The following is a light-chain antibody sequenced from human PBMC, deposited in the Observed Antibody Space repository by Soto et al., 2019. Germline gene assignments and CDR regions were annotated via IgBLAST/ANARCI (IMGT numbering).Light chain of an antibody. CDR2: GNN. CDR1: SSNIGAYYD. CDR3: QSYDNSLSGYV. V-gene: IGLV1-40*01. Sequence: QSVLTQPPSVSGAPGQRVTISCTGSSSNIGAYYDVHWYQQLPGTAPKLLIYGNNNRPSGVPDRFSGSKSGTSASLAITGLQAEDEAHYYCQSYDNSLSGYVFGTGTKVTVL. J-gene: IGLJ1*01.